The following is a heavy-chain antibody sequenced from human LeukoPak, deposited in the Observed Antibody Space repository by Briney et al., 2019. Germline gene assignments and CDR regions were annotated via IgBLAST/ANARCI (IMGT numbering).Heavy chain of an antibody. V-gene: IGHV1-2*02. CDR2: INPNSGGT. Sequence: GASVKVSCKASGYTFTGYYMHWVRQAPGQGLEWMGWINPNSGGTNYAQKFQGRVTMTRDTSISTAYMELSSLRSEDTAVYYCARTGQGGSYSDYYYYMDVWGKGTTVTVSS. J-gene: IGHJ6*03. CDR3: ARTGQGGSYSDYYYYMDV. D-gene: IGHD1-26*01. CDR1: GYTFTGYY.